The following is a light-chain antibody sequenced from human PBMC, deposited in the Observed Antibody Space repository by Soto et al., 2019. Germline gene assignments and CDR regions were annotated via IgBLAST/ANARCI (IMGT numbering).Light chain of an antibody. CDR3: SSYTTTNTHVI. CDR1: SSDIGDYDH. J-gene: IGLJ2*01. Sequence: QSVLTQPASVSGSPGQTITISCSGSSSDIGDYDHVSWYQHHPGKAPKLLIYGVDNRPSGVSDRFSGSKSGKTASLTISGLQAEDEADYYCSSYTTTNTHVIFGGGTKLTVL. V-gene: IGLV2-14*01. CDR2: GVD.